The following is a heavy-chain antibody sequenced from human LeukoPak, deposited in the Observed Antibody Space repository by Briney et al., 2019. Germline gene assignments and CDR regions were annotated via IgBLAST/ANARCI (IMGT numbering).Heavy chain of an antibody. V-gene: IGHV3-30-3*01. CDR1: GFSFSSYA. CDR3: AKDRLAAAGTVDY. D-gene: IGHD6-13*01. Sequence: PGGSLRLSCAASGFSFSSYAMHWVRQAPGKGLEWVAVIAYDETNEYYADSVKGRFTISRDNSKNTLYLQMNSLRAEDTAIYYCAKDRLAAAGTVDYWGQGTLVTVSS. CDR2: IAYDETNE. J-gene: IGHJ4*02.